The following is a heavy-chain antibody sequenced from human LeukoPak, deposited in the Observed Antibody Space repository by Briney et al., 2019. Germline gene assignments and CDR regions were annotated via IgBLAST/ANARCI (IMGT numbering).Heavy chain of an antibody. Sequence: ASVKVSCKTSGYTFSDYSIHWVRQAPGQGLECMGWMNPNSGNTGYAQKFQGRVTITRNTSISTAYMELSSLRSEDTAVYYCARGRIVWGHSSGYSDYWGQGTLVTVSS. CDR2: MNPNSGNT. J-gene: IGHJ4*02. CDR3: ARGRIVWGHSSGYSDY. CDR1: GYTFSDYS. V-gene: IGHV1-8*03. D-gene: IGHD3-22*01.